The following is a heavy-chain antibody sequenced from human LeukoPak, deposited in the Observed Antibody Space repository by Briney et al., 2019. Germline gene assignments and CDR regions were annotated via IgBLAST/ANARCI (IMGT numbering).Heavy chain of an antibody. CDR3: AKWDTYYDSSGYYFY. CDR2: ISGSGGST. J-gene: IGHJ4*02. D-gene: IGHD3-22*01. V-gene: IGHV3-23*01. Sequence: GGSLRLSCAASGFTFSSYGMSWVRQAPGKGLEWVSAISGSGGSTYYADSVKGRFTISRDNSKNTLYLQMNSLRAEDTAVYYCAKWDTYYDSSGYYFYWGQGTLVTVSS. CDR1: GFTFSSYG.